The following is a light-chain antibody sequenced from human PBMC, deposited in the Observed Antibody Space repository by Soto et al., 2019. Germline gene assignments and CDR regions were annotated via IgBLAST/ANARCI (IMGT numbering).Light chain of an antibody. J-gene: IGKJ3*01. CDR2: GAS. CDR1: QSVSSSY. V-gene: IGKV3-20*01. Sequence: EIVLTQSPGTLSLSPGERATLSCRASQSVSSSYLAWYQHKPGQAPRLLIYGASSRATGIPDRFSGSGSGKDFTLTISRLEPEDFAVYYCQQYGSSPLTFGPGTKVDIK. CDR3: QQYGSSPLT.